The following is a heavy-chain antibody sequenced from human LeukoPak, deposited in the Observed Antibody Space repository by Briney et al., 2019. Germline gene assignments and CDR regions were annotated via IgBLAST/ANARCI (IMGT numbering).Heavy chain of an antibody. CDR3: ARDTYYDFWSALGDAFDI. Sequence: ASVKVSCKASGYTFTSYVISWVRQAPGQGLEWMVWISAYNGNTNYAQKFQGRVTMTTDTSTSTAYMELRSLRSDDTAVYYCARDTYYDFWSALGDAFDIWGQGTMVTVSS. D-gene: IGHD3-3*01. CDR1: GYTFTSYV. J-gene: IGHJ3*02. V-gene: IGHV1-18*01. CDR2: ISAYNGNT.